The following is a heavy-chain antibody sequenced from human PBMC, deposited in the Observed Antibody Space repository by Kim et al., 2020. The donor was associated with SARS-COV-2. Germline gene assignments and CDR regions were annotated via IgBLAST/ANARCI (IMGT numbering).Heavy chain of an antibody. CDR2: INTNTGNP. CDR1: GYTFTTYA. CDR3: ARDRIRIDSQQHHKFDP. V-gene: IGHV7-4-1*02. J-gene: IGHJ5*02. Sequence: ASVKVSCKASGYTFTTYAIIWVRQAPGQGLEWMGWINTNTGNPTYAQGFTGRFVFSLDTSVSTAYLQINSLRPEDTGMYYCARDRIRIDSQQHHKFDPWG. D-gene: IGHD6-13*01.